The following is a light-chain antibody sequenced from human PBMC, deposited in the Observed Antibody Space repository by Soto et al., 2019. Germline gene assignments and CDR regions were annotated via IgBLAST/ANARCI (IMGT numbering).Light chain of an antibody. Sequence: DIVMTQSPDSLAVSLGERATINCKSSQSVLYSSNNKNYLAWYQQTKGQTPKILIAWASSRESGIPDRFSGTGSGTDCTLPLSGLQAGDLKVYYCQQYYAIPRTFGQGTKVDIK. V-gene: IGKV4-1*01. CDR3: QQYYAIPRT. CDR2: WAS. J-gene: IGKJ1*01. CDR1: QSVLYSSNNKNY.